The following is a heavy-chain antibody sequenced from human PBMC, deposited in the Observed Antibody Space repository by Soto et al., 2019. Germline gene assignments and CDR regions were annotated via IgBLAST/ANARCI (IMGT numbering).Heavy chain of an antibody. CDR1: VGSVSSTNW. CDR2: MYHSGST. J-gene: IGHJ4*02. Sequence: PSGTLSLSCAASVGSVSSTNWGGWVSPHPGKVLEWIGEMYHSGSTNCNPSLNGRVTISVDKSKNQFSLKLSSVTAADTAVYYCARDPKGYYYDSRGYYRYNYFDFWGQGTLVTVSS. V-gene: IGHV4-4*02. D-gene: IGHD3-22*01. CDR3: ARDPKGYYYDSRGYYRYNYFDF.